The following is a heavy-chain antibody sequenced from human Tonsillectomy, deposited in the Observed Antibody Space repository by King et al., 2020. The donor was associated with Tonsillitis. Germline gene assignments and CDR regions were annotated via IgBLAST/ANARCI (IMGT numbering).Heavy chain of an antibody. CDR2: IYTTGNT. CDR1: GASISGGSYY. CDR3: ARSGYSSGYQDF. V-gene: IGHV4-61*02. Sequence: VQLQESGPGLVKPSQTLSLTCTVSGASISGGSYYWSWIRQPAGKGLEWIGRIYTTGNTNYNPSLKSRVTMSVDTSQNQFSLMLNSVTAADTAVYYCARSGYSSGYQDFWGQGTLVTVSS. D-gene: IGHD6-19*01. J-gene: IGHJ4*02.